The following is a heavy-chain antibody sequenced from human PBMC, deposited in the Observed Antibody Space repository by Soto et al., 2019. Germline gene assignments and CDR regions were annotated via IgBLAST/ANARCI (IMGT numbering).Heavy chain of an antibody. CDR2: ILPMLDIT. Sequence: QVQLVQSGAEVKKPGSSVKVSCKASGGTFSTYTIIWVRQAPGQGLEWMGRILPMLDITNSAQRFQGRVTITADKSTRTTYLELGRLRSEDTAVYYCTLGSWSAETFEIWGRGTRVTVSS. V-gene: IGHV1-69*02. CDR3: TLGSWSAETFEI. J-gene: IGHJ3*02. CDR1: GGTFSTYT. D-gene: IGHD6-13*01.